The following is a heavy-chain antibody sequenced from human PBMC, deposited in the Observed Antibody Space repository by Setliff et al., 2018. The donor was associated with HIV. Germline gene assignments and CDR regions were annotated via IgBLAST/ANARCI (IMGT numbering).Heavy chain of an antibody. CDR3: GRYASGSYYFDY. CDR2: LYPDDSDT. J-gene: IGHJ4*02. V-gene: IGHV5-51*01. CDR1: GYSFTTHW. Sequence: GESLKISCKGSGYSFTTHWIAWVRQMPGKGLEWMAILYPDDSDTRYSPSFQGQVTISADKSITTAYLQWSSLKASDTAIYYCGRYASGSYYFDYWGQGTLVTVSS. D-gene: IGHD3-10*01.